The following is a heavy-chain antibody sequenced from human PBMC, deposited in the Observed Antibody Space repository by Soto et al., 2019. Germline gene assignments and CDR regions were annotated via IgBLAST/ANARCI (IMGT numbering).Heavy chain of an antibody. V-gene: IGHV2-5*02. CDR3: AYRPFVLDSSWNFDF. D-gene: IGHD6-13*01. Sequence: QITLKESVPPLVLPTQTLTLTCTFSGFSLNTRGVGVGWIRQPPGTALEWVALIHWDDEKRYSPSLRNTLTITKDTSKNQAVLIMTHPDRVDTATYYCAYRPFVLDSSWNFDFWGQGNLVTVSS. CDR1: GFSLNTRGVG. J-gene: IGHJ4*02. CDR2: IHWDDEK.